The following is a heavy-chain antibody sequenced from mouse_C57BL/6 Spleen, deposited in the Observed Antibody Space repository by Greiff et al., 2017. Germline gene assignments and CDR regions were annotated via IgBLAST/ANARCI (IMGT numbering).Heavy chain of an antibody. D-gene: IGHD2-4*01. J-gene: IGHJ4*01. CDR2: ISSGGDSI. Sequence: EVQVVESGEGLVKPGGSLKLSCAASGFTFSSYAMSWVRQTPEKRLEWVAYISSGGDSIYYADTVKGRFTISRDNARNTLYLQMSSLKSEDTAMYYCTREYDYDPYAMDYWGQGTSVTVSS. CDR1: GFTFSSYA. V-gene: IGHV5-9-1*02. CDR3: TREYDYDPYAMDY.